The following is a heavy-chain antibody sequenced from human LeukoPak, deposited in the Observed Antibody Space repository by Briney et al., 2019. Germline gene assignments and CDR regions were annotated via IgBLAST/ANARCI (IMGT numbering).Heavy chain of an antibody. J-gene: IGHJ4*02. Sequence: GGSLRLSCAASGFTFDDYGMHWVRQAPGKGLEWVSGISWNSGNIGYADSVKGRFTISRDNAKNSLYLQMNSLRVEGTALYYCAKDRDYNYYFDHWGQGTLVTVSS. CDR2: ISWNSGNI. V-gene: IGHV3-9*01. CDR3: AKDRDYNYYFDH. CDR1: GFTFDDYG. D-gene: IGHD4-11*01.